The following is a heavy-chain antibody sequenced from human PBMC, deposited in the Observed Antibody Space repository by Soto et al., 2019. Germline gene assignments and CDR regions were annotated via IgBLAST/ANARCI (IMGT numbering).Heavy chain of an antibody. CDR3: AKRSSSSTFDY. D-gene: IGHD6-6*01. CDR1: GFTFSSYA. V-gene: IGHV3-23*01. Sequence: EVQLLKSGGGLVQPGESLRLSCAASGFTFSSYAMRWVRQAPGKGLEWVSVISGSDDSTYYADSVKGRFTISRDNSKNTLYLQMNSLRAEDTAVYYCAKRSSSSTFDYWGQGTLVTVSS. CDR2: ISGSDDST. J-gene: IGHJ4*02.